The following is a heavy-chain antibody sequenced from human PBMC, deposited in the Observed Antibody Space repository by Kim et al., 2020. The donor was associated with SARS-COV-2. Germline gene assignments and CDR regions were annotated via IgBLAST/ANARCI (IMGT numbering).Heavy chain of an antibody. Sequence: GGSLRLSCEASGFTFSGFWMDWVRQAPGKGLLWVSRVNTDGSDTAYADSVKGRFTVSRDNAKNTIYLQMNRLRADDTAVYYCTRAKVATNDFDTWGQGIL. CDR3: TRAKVATNDFDT. D-gene: IGHD1-1*01. V-gene: IGHV3-74*03. CDR2: VNTDGSDT. J-gene: IGHJ4*02. CDR1: GFTFSGFW.